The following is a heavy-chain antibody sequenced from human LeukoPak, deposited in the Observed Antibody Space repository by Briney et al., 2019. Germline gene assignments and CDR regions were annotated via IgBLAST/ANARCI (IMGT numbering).Heavy chain of an antibody. V-gene: IGHV3-33*01. CDR1: GFTFSGYG. CDR2: IWYDGSNK. Sequence: GRSLRLSCAASGFTFSGYGMHWVRQAPGKGLEWVAAIWYDGSNKYYADSVKGRFTISRDNSKNTLYLQMNSLRAEDTAVYYCARDLRDSSSWYPGYWGQGTLVTVSS. CDR3: ARDLRDSSSWYPGY. D-gene: IGHD6-13*01. J-gene: IGHJ4*02.